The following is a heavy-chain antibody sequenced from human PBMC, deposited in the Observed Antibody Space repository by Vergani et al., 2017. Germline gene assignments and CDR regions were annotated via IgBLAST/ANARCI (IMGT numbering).Heavy chain of an antibody. CDR2: FDTEDGET. J-gene: IGHJ4*02. V-gene: IGHV1-24*01. CDR3: VKAGRIAAAGTRLVYYFDY. D-gene: IGHD6-13*01. CDR1: GYTLTELS. Sequence: QVQLVQSGAEVKKPGASVKVSCKVSGYTLTELSMHWVRQAPGKGLEWMGGFDTEDGETIYAQKFQGRVTMTEATSTETAYMELSSLRSEDTAVYYCVKAGRIAAAGTRLVYYFDYWGQGTLVTVSS.